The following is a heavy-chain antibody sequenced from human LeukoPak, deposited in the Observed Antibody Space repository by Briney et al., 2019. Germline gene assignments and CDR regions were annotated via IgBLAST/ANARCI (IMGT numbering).Heavy chain of an antibody. J-gene: IGHJ4*02. CDR2: INPNSGGT. CDR3: MRRSVQQLVFDY. V-gene: IGHV1-2*06. CDR1: GYTFTGYY. D-gene: IGHD6-13*01. Sequence: ASVKVSCKASGYTFTGYYMHWVRQAPGQGLEWMGRINPNSGGTNYAQKFQGRVTMARDTSTSTAYMELSRLRSDDTAVYYCMRRSVQQLVFDYWGQGTLVTVSS.